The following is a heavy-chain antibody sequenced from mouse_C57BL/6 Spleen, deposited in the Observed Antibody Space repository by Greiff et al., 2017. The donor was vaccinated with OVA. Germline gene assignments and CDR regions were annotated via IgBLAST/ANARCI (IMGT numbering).Heavy chain of an antibody. D-gene: IGHD1-1*01. V-gene: IGHV1-72*01. Sequence: QVQLQQPGAELVKPGASVKLSCKASGYTFTSYWMHWVKQRPGRGLEWIGRIAPNSGGTKYTEKFKSKATPTVDKPSSTAYMQLRSLTSEDSAVYYWARDGITTVVATYYYAMDYWGQGTSVTVSS. CDR3: ARDGITTVVATYYYAMDY. CDR2: IAPNSGGT. J-gene: IGHJ4*01. CDR1: GYTFTSYW.